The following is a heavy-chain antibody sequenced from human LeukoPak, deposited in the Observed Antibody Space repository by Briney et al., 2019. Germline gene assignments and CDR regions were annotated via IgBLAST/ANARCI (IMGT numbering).Heavy chain of an antibody. CDR3: ARGSTIAAAALDY. J-gene: IGHJ4*02. V-gene: IGHV3-74*01. D-gene: IGHD6-13*01. Sequence: GSLRLSCAASGFTFSTYWMHWVRQVPGKGLVWVSHIKSGGSSARYADPVKGRFTISRDNAKNTVYLQMNSLRGEDTAVYYCARGSTIAAAALDYWGQGTLVTVSS. CDR1: GFTFSTYW. CDR2: IKSGGSSA.